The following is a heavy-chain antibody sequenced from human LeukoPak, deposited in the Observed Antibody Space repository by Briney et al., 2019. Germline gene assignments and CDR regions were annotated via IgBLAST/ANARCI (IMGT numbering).Heavy chain of an antibody. J-gene: IGHJ4*02. V-gene: IGHV3-23*01. CDR3: AKSHVTTATGTGRYFDY. D-gene: IGHD3-9*01. CDR2: ISAGSDVI. Sequence: PGGSLRLSCAASVFTFTSCAMSWVRQAPGKGLEWVSAISAGSDVIYYADSVKGRFAISRDNSKNTVYLQMDSLRAEDTAVYYCAKSHVTTATGTGRYFDYWGQGTLVTVSS. CDR1: VFTFTSCA.